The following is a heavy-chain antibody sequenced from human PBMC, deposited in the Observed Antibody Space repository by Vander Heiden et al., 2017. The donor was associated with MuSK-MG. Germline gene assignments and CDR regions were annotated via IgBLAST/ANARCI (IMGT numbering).Heavy chain of an antibody. V-gene: IGHV3-13*01. CDR2: IGTAGDT. Sequence: EVQLVESGGGLVQPGRSLRLSCSASGFTFSSYDMHGVRKATGKGLEWVSAIGTAGDTYYPGSVKGRFTISRENAKNSLYLQMNSLRAGDTAVYYCARGAMGAFDIWGQGTMVTVSS. D-gene: IGHD1-26*01. J-gene: IGHJ3*02. CDR1: GFTFSSYD. CDR3: ARGAMGAFDI.